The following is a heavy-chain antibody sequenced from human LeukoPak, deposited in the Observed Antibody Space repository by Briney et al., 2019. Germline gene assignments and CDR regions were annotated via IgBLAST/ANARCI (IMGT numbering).Heavy chain of an antibody. V-gene: IGHV3-48*04. CDR3: AKDNRMVRGVIFDY. D-gene: IGHD3-10*01. J-gene: IGHJ4*02. Sequence: PGGSLRLSCAASGFTFSSYSMNWVRQAPGKGLEWVSYISSSSSTIYYADSVKGRFTISRDNAKNSLYLQMNSLRAEDTALYYCAKDNRMVRGVIFDYWGQGTLVTVSS. CDR1: GFTFSSYS. CDR2: ISSSSSTI.